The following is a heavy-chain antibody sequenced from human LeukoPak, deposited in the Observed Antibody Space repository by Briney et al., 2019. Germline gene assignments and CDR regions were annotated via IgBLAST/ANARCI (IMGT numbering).Heavy chain of an antibody. Sequence: SETLSLTCTVSAGSISSSSYYWGWIRQPPGKGLEWIGSIYYSGSTYYNSSLKSRAAISVDTSKNQFSLKLSSVTAADTAVYYCARVGVAGTTYFDYWGQGTLVTVSS. J-gene: IGHJ4*02. D-gene: IGHD6-19*01. CDR2: IYYSGST. V-gene: IGHV4-39*07. CDR1: AGSISSSSYY. CDR3: ARVGVAGTTYFDY.